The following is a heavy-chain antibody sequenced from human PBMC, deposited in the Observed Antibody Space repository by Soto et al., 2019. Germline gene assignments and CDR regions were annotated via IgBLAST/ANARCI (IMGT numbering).Heavy chain of an antibody. V-gene: IGHV2-5*02. CDR1: GFSLSTSGVG. CDR2: IYWDDDK. J-gene: IGHJ6*02. Sequence: QITLKESGPTLVKPTQTLTLTCTFSGFSLSTSGVGVGWIRQPPGKALEWLALIYWDDDKRYSPSLKSRLTITKDTSKNQVVLTMTNMHPVDTATYYCAHSTCSSTSCMWGRDYYYGMDVWGQGTTVTVSS. CDR3: AHSTCSSTSCMWGRDYYYGMDV. D-gene: IGHD2-2*01.